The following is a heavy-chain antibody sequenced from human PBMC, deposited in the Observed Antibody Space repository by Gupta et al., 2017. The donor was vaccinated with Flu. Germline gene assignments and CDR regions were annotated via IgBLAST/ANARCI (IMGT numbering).Heavy chain of an antibody. CDR3: ARDFGRLRGAFDI. J-gene: IGHJ3*02. CDR2: ISSSSSYI. D-gene: IGHD4-17*01. V-gene: IGHV3-21*01. Sequence: EVQLVESGGGLVKPGGSLRLSCAASGFAFSSYSMNWVRQAPGKGLEWVSSISSSSSYIYYADSVKGRFTISRDNAKNSLYLQMNSLRAEDTAVYYCARDFGRLRGAFDIWGQGTMVTVSS. CDR1: GFAFSSYS.